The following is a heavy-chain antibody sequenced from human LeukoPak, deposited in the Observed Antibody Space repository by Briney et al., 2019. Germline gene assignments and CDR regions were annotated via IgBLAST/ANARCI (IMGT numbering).Heavy chain of an antibody. D-gene: IGHD4-17*01. CDR1: GGSISSYY. V-gene: IGHV4-4*07. Sequence: PSETLSLTCTVSGGSISSYYWSWIRQPAGKGLEWIGRIYTSGSTNYNPSLKSRVAMSVDTSKNQFSLKLSSVTAADTPVYYSATDAPLRNAGRYYYYMDVWGKGTTVTVSS. CDR3: ATDAPLRNAGRYYYYMDV. J-gene: IGHJ6*03. CDR2: IYTSGST.